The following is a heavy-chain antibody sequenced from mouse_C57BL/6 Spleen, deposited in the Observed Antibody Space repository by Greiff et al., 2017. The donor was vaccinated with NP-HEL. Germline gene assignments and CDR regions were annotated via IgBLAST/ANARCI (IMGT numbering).Heavy chain of an antibody. J-gene: IGHJ3*01. CDR3: ARRVKGGFAY. CDR1: GYTFTDYY. CDR2: INPYNGGT. D-gene: IGHD1-3*01. V-gene: IGHV1-19*01. Sequence: EVQLQQSGPVLVKPGASVKMSCKASGYTFTDYYMNWVKQSHGKSLEWIGVINPYNGGTSYNQKFKGKATLTVDKSSSTAYMELNSLTAEDSAVYYCARRVKGGFAYWGQGTLVTVSA.